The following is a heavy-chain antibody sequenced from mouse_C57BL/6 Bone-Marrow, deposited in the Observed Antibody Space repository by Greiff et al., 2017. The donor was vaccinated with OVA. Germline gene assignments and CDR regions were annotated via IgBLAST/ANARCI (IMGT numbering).Heavy chain of an antibody. J-gene: IGHJ1*03. CDR2: IYPGNSDT. V-gene: IGHV1-5*01. CDR1: GYTFTSYW. D-gene: IGHD1-1*01. Sequence: VQLQQSGTVLARPGASVKMSCKTSGYTFTSYWMHWVKQRPGQGLEWIGAIYPGNSDTSYNQKFKGKAKLTAVTSASTAYMELSSLTNEDSAVYYCTRITTVGGGYFDVWGTGTTVTVSS. CDR3: TRITTVGGGYFDV.